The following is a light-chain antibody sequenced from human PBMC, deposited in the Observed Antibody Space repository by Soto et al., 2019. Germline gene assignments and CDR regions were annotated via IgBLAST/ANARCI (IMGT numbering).Light chain of an antibody. CDR2: DVS. CDR3: SSYTSSSTYV. V-gene: IGLV2-14*03. CDR1: SSDIGSYNS. J-gene: IGLJ1*01. Sequence: QSALTQPASVSESPGQSVTISCTGTSSDIGSYNSVCWHQQHPGRAPKLMIYDVSSRASGIPDRFSASKSGNTASLTISGLQAGDEADYFCSSYTSSSTYVFGTGTKVTVL.